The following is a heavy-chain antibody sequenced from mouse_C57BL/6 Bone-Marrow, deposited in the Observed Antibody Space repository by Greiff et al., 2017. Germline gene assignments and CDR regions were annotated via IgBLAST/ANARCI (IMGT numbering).Heavy chain of an antibody. CDR1: GFTFSSYA. CDR2: ISSGGDYI. CDR3: KRSVGLLWYFDY. J-gene: IGHJ2*01. Sequence: EVMLVESGEGLVKPGGSLKLSCAASGFTFSSYAMSWVRQTPEKRLEWVAYISSGGDYIYYADTVKGRFTISRDNARNTLYLQMSSLKSEDTAMYYCKRSVGLLWYFDYWGQGTTLTVSS. V-gene: IGHV5-9-1*02. D-gene: IGHD1-1*02.